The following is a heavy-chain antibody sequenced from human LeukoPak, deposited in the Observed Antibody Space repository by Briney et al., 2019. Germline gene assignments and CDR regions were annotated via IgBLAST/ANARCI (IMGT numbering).Heavy chain of an antibody. D-gene: IGHD2-2*01. J-gene: IGHJ4*02. V-gene: IGHV3-23*01. CDR2: ISGSGGST. Sequence: GGSLRLSCAASGFTFSSYAMSWVRQAPGKGLEWVSAISGSGGSTYYADSVKGRFTISRDNSKNTLYLQMNSLRAEDTAVYYCAKGPGYCSSTSCYRNYFDYWGQGTLVTVSS. CDR3: AKGPGYCSSTSCYRNYFDY. CDR1: GFTFSSYA.